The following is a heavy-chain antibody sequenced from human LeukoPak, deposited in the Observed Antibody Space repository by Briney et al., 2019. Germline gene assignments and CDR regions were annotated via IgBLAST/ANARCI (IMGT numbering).Heavy chain of an antibody. CDR3: AKDPPHSSGPNSPCFEF. V-gene: IGHV1-18*01. Sequence: ASVKVSCKASGYTFSTYGISWVRQAPGQGLEWMGWISPYNDNTEYAQKFQGRVTMTTDTSTSTVYIELRSLRSDDTAMYYCAKDPPHSSGPNSPCFEFWGQGTLVTVSS. J-gene: IGHJ4*02. D-gene: IGHD6-19*01. CDR1: GYTFSTYG. CDR2: ISPYNDNT.